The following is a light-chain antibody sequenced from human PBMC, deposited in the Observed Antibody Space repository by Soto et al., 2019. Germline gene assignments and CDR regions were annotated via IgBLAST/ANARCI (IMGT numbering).Light chain of an antibody. V-gene: IGLV2-11*01. CDR2: DNS. J-gene: IGLJ2*01. CDR1: IRNIGGYNF. Sequence: QSALTQPRSVSGSPGQSITISCSGTIRNIGGYNFISWYQQHRGTAPKIIIYDNSQPPSRLPDRFSGSTSANAASLTTSGLQAEDDAFYYCCSYAGSNTLVFGGGTKLTVL. CDR3: CSYAGSNTLV.